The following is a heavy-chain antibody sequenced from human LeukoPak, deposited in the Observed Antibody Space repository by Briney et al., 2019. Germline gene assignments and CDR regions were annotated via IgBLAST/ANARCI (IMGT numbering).Heavy chain of an antibody. V-gene: IGHV3-53*01. J-gene: IGHJ5*02. CDR3: ARGDWQS. CDR2: IYSDGST. CDR1: GFTVSSKY. D-gene: IGHD2-21*01. Sequence: PGGSLRLSCAASGFTVSSKYMTWVRQAPGKGLEWVSVIYSDGSTYYADSVKGRFTISRDNSKNTLHLQMSSLRADDTAVYYCARGDWQSWGQGTLVTVSS.